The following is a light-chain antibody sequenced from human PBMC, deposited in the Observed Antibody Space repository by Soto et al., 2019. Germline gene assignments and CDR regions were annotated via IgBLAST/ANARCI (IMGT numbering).Light chain of an antibody. CDR2: GAS. Sequence: IVLTQSPGTLSLSPGERGTLSCRASQTVSSSYLAWYQQKPGQAPRLLIYGASSRATGIPDRFSGSGSGTDFTLTISRLEPDDFAVYFWHQYCSSPFTFGPRTKVDIK. CDR3: HQYCSSPFT. CDR1: QTVSSSY. V-gene: IGKV3-20*01. J-gene: IGKJ3*01.